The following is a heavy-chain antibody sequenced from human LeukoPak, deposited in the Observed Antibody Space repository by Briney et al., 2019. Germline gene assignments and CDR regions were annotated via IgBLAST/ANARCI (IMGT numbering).Heavy chain of an antibody. Sequence: GGSLRLSCAASRFTFSTYWMHWVRQAPGKGLVWVSRINSDGSSTGYADSVKGRFSISRDNAKNSLCLQMNSLRAEDTALYFCARVKIRDFDYWGQGALVTVSS. CDR2: INSDGSST. CDR1: RFTFSTYW. D-gene: IGHD4-17*01. V-gene: IGHV3-74*01. CDR3: ARVKIRDFDY. J-gene: IGHJ4*02.